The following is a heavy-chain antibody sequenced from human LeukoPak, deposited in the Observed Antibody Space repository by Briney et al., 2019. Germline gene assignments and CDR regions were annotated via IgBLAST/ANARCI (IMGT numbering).Heavy chain of an antibody. CDR1: GFTFVDYA. J-gene: IGHJ4*02. D-gene: IGHD3-22*01. Sequence: GRSLRLSCAASGFTFVDYAMHWVRQAPGKGREWVSGISWNSCSIGYADSVKGRFTISRDNAKNSLYLQMNSLRAEDTALYYCTTEQYYYDSSGYYYWGQGTLVTVSS. CDR2: ISWNSCSI. V-gene: IGHV3-9*01. CDR3: TTEQYYYDSSGYYY.